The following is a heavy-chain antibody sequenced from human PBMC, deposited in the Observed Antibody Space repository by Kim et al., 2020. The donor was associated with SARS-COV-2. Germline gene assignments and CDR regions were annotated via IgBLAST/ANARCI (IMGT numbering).Heavy chain of an antibody. J-gene: IGHJ4*02. Sequence: GGSLRLSCAASGFSFGNYWMNRVRLAPGKGLEWVATIKGDGSATYYVDSVKGRFTISRDNSKNSVFLQMNTLRADDTAVYYCTRDSGRRDDYWGQGILVTVSS. V-gene: IGHV3-7*03. CDR1: GFSFGNYW. CDR2: IKGDGSAT. CDR3: TRDSGRRDDY.